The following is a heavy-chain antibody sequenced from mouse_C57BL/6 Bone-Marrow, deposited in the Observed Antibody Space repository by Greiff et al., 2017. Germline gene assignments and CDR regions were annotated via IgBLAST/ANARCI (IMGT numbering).Heavy chain of an antibody. Sequence: DVQLVESEGGLVQPGSSMKLSCTASGFTFSDYYMAWVRQVPEKGLEWVANINYDGSSTYYLDSLKSRFIISRDNAKNILYLQMSSLKSEDTATYYCARVRWLLHWYFDVWGTGTTVTVSS. J-gene: IGHJ1*03. CDR1: GFTFSDYY. D-gene: IGHD2-3*01. V-gene: IGHV5-16*01. CDR2: INYDGSST. CDR3: ARVRWLLHWYFDV.